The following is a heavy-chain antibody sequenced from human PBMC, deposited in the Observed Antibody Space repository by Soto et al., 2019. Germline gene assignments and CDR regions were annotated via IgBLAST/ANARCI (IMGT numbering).Heavy chain of an antibody. Sequence: ASVKVSCKASGYTFTSYYMHWVRQAPGQGLEWMGIINPSGGSTSYAQKFQGRVTMTRDTSTSTVYMELSSPRSEDTAVYYCARDRRSSRVVPAARYYGMDVWGQGTTVTVSS. D-gene: IGHD2-2*01. CDR3: ARDRRSSRVVPAARYYGMDV. V-gene: IGHV1-46*01. CDR2: INPSGGST. J-gene: IGHJ6*02. CDR1: GYTFTSYY.